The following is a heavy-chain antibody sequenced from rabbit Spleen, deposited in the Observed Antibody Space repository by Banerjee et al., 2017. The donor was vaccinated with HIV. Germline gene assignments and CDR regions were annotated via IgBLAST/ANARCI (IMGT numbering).Heavy chain of an antibody. CDR1: GFDLSSYYY. Sequence: QSLEESGGDLVKPGASLTLTCTVSGFDLSSYYYMCWVRQAPGKGLEWIGCIYTGSSGSTYYASWAKGRFTISKTSSTTVTLQMTSLTAADTATYFCARDYTPASNGGYADWGPGTLVTVS. V-gene: IGHV1S40*01. CDR3: ARDYTPASNGGYAD. D-gene: IGHD1-1*01. J-gene: IGHJ2*01. CDR2: IYTGSSGST.